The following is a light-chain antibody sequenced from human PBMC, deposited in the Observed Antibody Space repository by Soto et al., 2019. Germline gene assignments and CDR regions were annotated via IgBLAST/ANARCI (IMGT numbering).Light chain of an antibody. Sequence: VLTQPPSASGSPGQSVTISCTGTSSDVGAYKYVSWYQQYPGKAPKLMIYEVSKRPSGVPDRFSGSKSGNTASLTVSGLQAEDEADYYCTSYVGSDIWVFGGGTKVTVL. CDR1: SSDVGAYKY. V-gene: IGLV2-8*01. J-gene: IGLJ3*02. CDR3: TSYVGSDIWV. CDR2: EVS.